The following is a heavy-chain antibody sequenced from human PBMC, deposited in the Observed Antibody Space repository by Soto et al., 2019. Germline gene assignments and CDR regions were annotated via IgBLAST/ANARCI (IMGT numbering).Heavy chain of an antibody. CDR1: GGTFSSYA. D-gene: IGHD3-9*01. V-gene: IGHV1-69*13. CDR2: IIPIFGTA. CDR3: ARVVPPLRCFDWLWNWFDP. Sequence: GASVKVSCKASGGTFSSYAISWVRQAHGQGLEWMGGIIPIFGTANYAQKFQGRVTITADESTSTAYMELSSLRSEDTAVYYCARVVPPLRCFDWLWNWFDPWGQGNLVTVSS. J-gene: IGHJ5*02.